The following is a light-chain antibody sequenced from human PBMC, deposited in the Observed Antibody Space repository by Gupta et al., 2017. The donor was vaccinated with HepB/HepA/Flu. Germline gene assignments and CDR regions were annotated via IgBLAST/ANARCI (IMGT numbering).Light chain of an antibody. J-gene: IGLJ2*01. CDR2: NVS. CDR1: ISDVGGYNY. CDR3: SSYTSRSPVV. Sequence: QSALPQPASVSVSPGQSITISCTGTISDVGGYNYVSWYQQHPGKAPKLMIYNVSNRPSGVSNRFSGSKSANTASLTISGLQAEDEADYYCSSYTSRSPVVFGGGTTLTVL. V-gene: IGLV2-14*01.